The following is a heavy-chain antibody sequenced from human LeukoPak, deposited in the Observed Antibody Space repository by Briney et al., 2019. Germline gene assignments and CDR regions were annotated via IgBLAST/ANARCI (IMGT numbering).Heavy chain of an antibody. V-gene: IGHV3-13*04. D-gene: IGHD3-9*01. CDR2: IGFAGDT. Sequence: GGSLRLSCEASGCTYSKYDMHLVRQATGKGLEWVSAIGFAGDTYYSGSVKGRFTISKENGKNFLFLQMNSRRAGVTAVYYCARGNILTGYEYWGQGALVTVSS. CDR3: ARGNILTGYEY. J-gene: IGHJ4*02. CDR1: GCTYSKYD.